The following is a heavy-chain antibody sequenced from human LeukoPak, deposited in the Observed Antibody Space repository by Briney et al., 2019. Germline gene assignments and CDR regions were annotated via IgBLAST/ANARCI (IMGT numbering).Heavy chain of an antibody. D-gene: IGHD4-17*01. Sequence: GGSLRLSCAASGFTFSIYAMAWVRQAPGKGLEWVSGISDQTYYTDSVRGRFTISRDNSKNTLYLQMNSLRAEDTAVYYCAKGQASVTYKHFFDYWGQGTLVTVSS. CDR3: AKGQASVTYKHFFDY. V-gene: IGHV3-23*01. CDR2: ISDQT. CDR1: GFTFSIYA. J-gene: IGHJ4*02.